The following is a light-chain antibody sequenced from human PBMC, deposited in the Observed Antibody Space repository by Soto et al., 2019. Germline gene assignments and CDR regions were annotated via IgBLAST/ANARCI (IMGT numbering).Light chain of an antibody. Sequence: QSVVTQEPSLTVSPGGTVTLTCGSSTGAVTSGHYPYWFQQKPGQAPRTLIYDTSNKHSWTPARFSGSLLGGKAALTLSGAQPEDEAEYYCLLYYSGARRLFGGGTKLTVL. V-gene: IGLV7-46*01. CDR3: LLYYSGARRL. CDR2: DTS. CDR1: TGAVTSGHY. J-gene: IGLJ2*01.